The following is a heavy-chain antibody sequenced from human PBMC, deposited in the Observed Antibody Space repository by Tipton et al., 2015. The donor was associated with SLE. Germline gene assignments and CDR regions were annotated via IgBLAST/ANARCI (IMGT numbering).Heavy chain of an antibody. D-gene: IGHD3-3*01. Sequence: TLSLTCTVSGGSIRSSSNWWGWIRQPPGKELEWIGSIYYSGSTYYSPSLKSRVSISVDTSKNQFSLKLSSVTAADTAVYYCARVAFSSGYGYNFDYWGQGILVTVFS. CDR2: IYYSGST. CDR3: ARVAFSSGYGYNFDY. CDR1: GGSIRSSSNW. V-gene: IGHV4-39*01. J-gene: IGHJ4*02.